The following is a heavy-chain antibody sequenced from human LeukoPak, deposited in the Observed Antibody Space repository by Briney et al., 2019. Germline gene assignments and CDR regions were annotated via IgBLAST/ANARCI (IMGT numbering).Heavy chain of an antibody. CDR1: GGSISDYY. CDR2: IYCSGST. J-gene: IGHJ4*02. V-gene: IGHV4-59*01. CDR3: ARGVPGNVDY. D-gene: IGHD1-1*01. Sequence: SETLSLTCTVSGGSISDYYWSWIRQPPGRGLEWIGYIYCSGSTNYSPSLRSRVTMSVDTSNNQLSLKVNSATAADTAVYYCARGVPGNVDYWGQGTLVTVSS.